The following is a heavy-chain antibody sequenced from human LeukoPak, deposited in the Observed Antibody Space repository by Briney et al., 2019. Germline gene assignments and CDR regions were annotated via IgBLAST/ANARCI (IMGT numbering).Heavy chain of an antibody. D-gene: IGHD5-18*01. J-gene: IGHJ4*02. CDR2: ISDDGSNK. Sequence: PGGSLRLSCAASGFTFSSYAMHWVRQAPGKGLEWVAVISDDGSNKYYADSVKGRFTISRDNSKNTLYLQMNNLRAEDTAVYYCARVDTAMEFDYWGQGTLVTVSS. CDR3: ARVDTAMEFDY. CDR1: GFTFSSYA. V-gene: IGHV3-30*04.